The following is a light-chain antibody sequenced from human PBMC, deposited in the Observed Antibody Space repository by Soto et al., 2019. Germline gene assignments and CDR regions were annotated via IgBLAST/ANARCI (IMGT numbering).Light chain of an antibody. J-gene: IGLJ1*01. CDR3: GSWDSRLSAYV. CDR1: SSNIGGNS. V-gene: IGLV1-51*01. CDR2: DDN. Sequence: VLTQPPSVSAAPGQKVTISCSGSSSNIGGNSVSWYQQLPGTAPKLPIYDDNKRPSGIPDRFSGSKSGTSATLGITGFQTGDEADYYCGSWDSRLSAYVFGTGTRSPS.